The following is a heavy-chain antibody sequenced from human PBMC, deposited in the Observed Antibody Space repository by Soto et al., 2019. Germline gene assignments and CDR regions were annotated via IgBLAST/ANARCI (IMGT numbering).Heavy chain of an antibody. Sequence: QITLKESGPTLVKPTQTLTLTCTFSGFSLSTSGVGVGWIRQPPGKALEWLALIYWDDDKRYSPSLKSRLTNNNDTSKNQVVLTITNMDPVDTATHYCAHGTSTRHYDFWSGTRPDVWGQGTTFTVSS. J-gene: IGHJ6*02. CDR2: IYWDDDK. V-gene: IGHV2-5*02. D-gene: IGHD3-3*01. CDR1: GFSLSTSGVG. CDR3: AHGTSTRHYDFWSGTRPDV.